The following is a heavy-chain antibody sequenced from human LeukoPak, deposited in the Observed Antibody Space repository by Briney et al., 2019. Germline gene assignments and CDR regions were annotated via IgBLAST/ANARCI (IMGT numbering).Heavy chain of an antibody. CDR3: ASLPGGDSGYDFNYYYYGMDV. CDR1: GGSISSSSYY. CDR2: INHSGST. J-gene: IGHJ6*02. Sequence: SSETLSLTCTVSGGSISSSSYYWSWIRQPPGKGLEWIGEINHSGSTNYNPSLKSRVTISVDTSKNQFSLKLSSVTAADTAVYYCASLPGGDSGYDFNYYYYGMDVWGQGTTVTVSS. D-gene: IGHD5-12*01. V-gene: IGHV4-39*07.